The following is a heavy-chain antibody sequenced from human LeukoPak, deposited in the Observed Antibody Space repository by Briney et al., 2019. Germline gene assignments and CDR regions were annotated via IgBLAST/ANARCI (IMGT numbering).Heavy chain of an antibody. V-gene: IGHV3-23*01. CDR2: ISGSGGST. J-gene: IGHJ4*02. CDR1: GFTFNTYA. Sequence: GGSLRLSCAASGFTFNTYAMSWVRQAPGKGLEWVSTISGSGGSTYYAASVKGRFTISRDNSKNTLYLQMNSLRAEDTAVYYCAKIDAMSGTYFDYWGQGTLVTVSS. CDR3: AKIDAMSGTYFDY. D-gene: IGHD1-26*01.